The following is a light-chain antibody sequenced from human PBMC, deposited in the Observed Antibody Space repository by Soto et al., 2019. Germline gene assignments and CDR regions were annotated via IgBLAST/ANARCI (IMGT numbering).Light chain of an antibody. CDR3: HAYNSFPWA. V-gene: IGKV1-5*01. CDR1: QSISSW. J-gene: IGKJ1*01. Sequence: DIQMTQSPSTLSASVGDRVTITCRASQSISSWLAWYQQKPGKAPKLLIYDASSLESGVPSRFSGSGSGTEVTLTNSSLQRDDFANYYCHAYNSFPWAFGQGTKVEIK. CDR2: DAS.